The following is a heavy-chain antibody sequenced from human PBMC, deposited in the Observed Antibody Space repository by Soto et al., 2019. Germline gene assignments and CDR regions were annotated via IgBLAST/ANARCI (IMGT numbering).Heavy chain of an antibody. Sequence: GGSLRLSCAPFGFTFSTYAMNRVRQAPGKGLEWVSGISGNGDKTYYADSVKGRFTISRDNSKKMLYLQMNTLRAEDTAVYYCAKDPGYTYGHGLDVWGQGTTVTVSS. D-gene: IGHD5-18*01. CDR3: AKDPGYTYGHGLDV. V-gene: IGHV3-23*01. CDR2: ISGNGDKT. J-gene: IGHJ6*02. CDR1: GFTFSTYA.